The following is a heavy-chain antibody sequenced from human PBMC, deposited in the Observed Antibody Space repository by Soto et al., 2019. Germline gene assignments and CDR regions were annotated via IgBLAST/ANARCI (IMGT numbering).Heavy chain of an antibody. V-gene: IGHV4-31*03. J-gene: IGHJ4*02. CDR2: IYYSGST. Sequence: PSETLSLTCTVSGGSISSGGYYWSWIRQHPGKGLEWIGYIYYSGSTYYNPSLKSRVTISVDTSKNQFSLKLSSVTAADTAVYYCARYVVRGPYSRRYFDYWGQGTLVTVSS. CDR3: ARYVVRGPYSRRYFDY. D-gene: IGHD3-10*01. CDR1: GGSISSGGYY.